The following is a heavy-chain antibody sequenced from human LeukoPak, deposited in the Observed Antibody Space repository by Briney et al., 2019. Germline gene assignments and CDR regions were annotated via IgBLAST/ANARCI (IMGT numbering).Heavy chain of an antibody. CDR1: GFTFSSYA. D-gene: IGHD2-21*01. Sequence: GKSLSLSCAASGFTFSSYAIHWVRQAPGKGLEWVAVIWYDGSNRDYADSVKGRFTISRDNSKNTVFPQMNSLRGEDTAVYFCARDRVAGHYSGMDVWGQGTTVTVSS. J-gene: IGHJ6*02. V-gene: IGHV3-33*01. CDR2: IWYDGSNR. CDR3: ARDRVAGHYSGMDV.